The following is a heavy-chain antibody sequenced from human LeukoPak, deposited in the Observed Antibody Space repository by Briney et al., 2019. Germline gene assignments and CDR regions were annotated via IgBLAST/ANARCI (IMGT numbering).Heavy chain of an antibody. Sequence: ASVKVSCKASGYTFTSYDINWVRQAPGQGLEGLGWMNPNSGNTGSAQKLQGRVTITRNTSISTAYMELSSLRSDDTAVYYCARDKEETYYDFWSGYYEDGGDFQHWGQGTLVTVSS. CDR1: GYTFTSYD. J-gene: IGHJ1*01. D-gene: IGHD3-3*01. CDR3: ARDKEETYYDFWSGYYEDGGDFQH. CDR2: MNPNSGNT. V-gene: IGHV1-8*03.